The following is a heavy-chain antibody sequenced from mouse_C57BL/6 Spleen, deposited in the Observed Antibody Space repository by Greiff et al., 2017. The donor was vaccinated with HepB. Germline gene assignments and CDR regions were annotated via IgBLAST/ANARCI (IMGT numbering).Heavy chain of an antibody. CDR3: ARGVYGSSYGAY. Sequence: VQLQQSGPELVKPGASVKIPCKASGYTFTDYNMDWVKQSHGKSLEWIGDINPNNGGTIYNQKFKGKATLTVDKSSSTAYMELRSLTSEDTAVYYCARGVYGSSYGAYWGQGTLVTVSA. J-gene: IGHJ3*01. D-gene: IGHD1-1*01. V-gene: IGHV1-18*01. CDR1: GYTFTDYN. CDR2: INPNNGGT.